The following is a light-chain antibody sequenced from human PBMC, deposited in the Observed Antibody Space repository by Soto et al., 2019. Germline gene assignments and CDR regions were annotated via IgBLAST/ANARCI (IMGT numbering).Light chain of an antibody. CDR3: QQGYSAPPT. CDR1: QNINTY. Sequence: DIQMTQSPSSLSASVGDRVTITCRASQNINTYLHWYQQKPRKAPKLLISVASSLQSGVPSRFSGSGSGTDFTLTISSLQPEDFATYYCQQGYSAPPTFGQGTKVDIK. V-gene: IGKV1-39*01. J-gene: IGKJ1*01. CDR2: VAS.